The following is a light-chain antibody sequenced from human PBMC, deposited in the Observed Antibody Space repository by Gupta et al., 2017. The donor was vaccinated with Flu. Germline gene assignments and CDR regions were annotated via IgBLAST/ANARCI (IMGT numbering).Light chain of an antibody. CDR2: DAS. V-gene: IGKV3-11*01. Sequence: DIVLTQSPVTLSLSPGERATLSCRASQSVSSYLAWYQQKPGQAPRLLIYDASNRATGIPARFSGSGSGTDFTLTISSLEPEDFAVYYCQQRSNWPRTFGPGTKVDIK. CDR3: QQRSNWPRT. J-gene: IGKJ3*01. CDR1: QSVSSY.